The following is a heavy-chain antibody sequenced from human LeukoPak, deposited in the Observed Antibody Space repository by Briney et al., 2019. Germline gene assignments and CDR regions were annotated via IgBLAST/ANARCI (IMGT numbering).Heavy chain of an antibody. Sequence: PGGSLRLSCAASGFTFSSYAMSWVRQAPGKGLVWVSRINSDGSSTSYADSVKGRFTISRDNAKNTLYLQMNSLRAEDTAVYYCARGRPTLAYCGGDCYSKAFDIWGQGTMVTVSS. V-gene: IGHV3-74*01. J-gene: IGHJ3*02. CDR1: GFTFSSYA. CDR2: INSDGSST. D-gene: IGHD2-21*02. CDR3: ARGRPTLAYCGGDCYSKAFDI.